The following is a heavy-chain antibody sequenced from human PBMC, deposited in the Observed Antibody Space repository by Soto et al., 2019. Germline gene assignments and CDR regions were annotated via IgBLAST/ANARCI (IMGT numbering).Heavy chain of an antibody. CDR2: FTRSGNT. J-gene: IGHJ4*02. CDR1: GFTFSSYA. Sequence: PGGSLRLSCAASGFTFSSYAMGWVRQAPGKGLEWVSTFTRSGNTYYADSVKGRFTIYRDNSKNTLYLQMDSLRAEDTAVYYCAREFAPGSPNYDYWGLGTLVTVSS. D-gene: IGHD3-10*01. V-gene: IGHV3-23*01. CDR3: AREFAPGSPNYDY.